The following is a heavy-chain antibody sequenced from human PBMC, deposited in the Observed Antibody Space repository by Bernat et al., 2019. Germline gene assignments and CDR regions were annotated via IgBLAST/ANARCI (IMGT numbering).Heavy chain of an antibody. CDR2: IYYSGST. D-gene: IGHD1-26*01. CDR3: ERGGANPFSWFDP. V-gene: IGHV4-61*01. J-gene: IGHJ5*02. CDR1: GGSVSSGSYY. Sequence: QVQLQESGPGLVKPSETLSLTCTVSGGSVSSGSYYWSWIRQPPGKGLEWIGYIYYSGSTNYNPSLKSRVTISVDTSKNQFSLKLSSVTAADTAVYYWERGGANPFSWFDPWGQGTLVTVSS.